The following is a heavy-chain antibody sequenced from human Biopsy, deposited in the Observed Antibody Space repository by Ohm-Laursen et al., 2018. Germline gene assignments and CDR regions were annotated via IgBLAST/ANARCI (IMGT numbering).Heavy chain of an antibody. CDR2: LYTSGDT. D-gene: IGHD1-7*01. V-gene: IGHV4-4*07. CDR1: SGLISSYY. J-gene: IGHJ4*02. CDR3: ARGAKRLTGTSYFED. Sequence: SETLSLTCTVSSGLISSYYWSWIRQPAGQGLEWIGRLYTSGDTNYNPSLKSRASVSEDTPKNQFSLMLTSVTAADTAVYYCARGAKRLTGTSYFEDWGRGILVTVSS.